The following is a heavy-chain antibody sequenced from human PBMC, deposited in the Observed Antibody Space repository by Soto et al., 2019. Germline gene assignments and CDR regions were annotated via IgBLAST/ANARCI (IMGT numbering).Heavy chain of an antibody. V-gene: IGHV1-69*12. Sequence: QVQLVQSGAEVKKPGSSVKVSCKASGGTFSSYAISWVRQAPGQGLEWMGGIIPIFGTANYAQKFQGRVTITADESXSIXYMELSSLRSEDTAVYYCARDRDKGIAAAYNWFDPWGQGTLVTVSS. CDR2: IIPIFGTA. CDR3: ARDRDKGIAAAYNWFDP. CDR1: GGTFSSYA. D-gene: IGHD6-13*01. J-gene: IGHJ5*02.